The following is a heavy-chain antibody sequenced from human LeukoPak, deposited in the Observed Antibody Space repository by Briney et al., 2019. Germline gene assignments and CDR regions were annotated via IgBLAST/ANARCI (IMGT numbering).Heavy chain of an antibody. J-gene: IGHJ6*02. Sequence: SVKVSCTASGGTFSSYAISWVRQAPGQGLEWMGGIIPIFGTANYAQKFQGRVTITADESTSTAYMELSSLRSEDTAVYYCASSALNDSSGYYPRRYYYGMDVWGQGTTVTVSS. CDR2: IIPIFGTA. V-gene: IGHV1-69*13. D-gene: IGHD3-22*01. CDR3: ASSALNDSSGYYPRRYYYGMDV. CDR1: GGTFSSYA.